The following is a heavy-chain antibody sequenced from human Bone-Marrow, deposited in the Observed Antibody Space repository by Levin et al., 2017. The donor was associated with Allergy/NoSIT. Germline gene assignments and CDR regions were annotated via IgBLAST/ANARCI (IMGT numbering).Heavy chain of an antibody. CDR3: AADRYCSGGSCYVKDVFDI. CDR2: IVVGNGNT. Sequence: GASVKVSCKASGFTFSNSAVQWVRQARGQRLEWIGWIVVGNGNTNHAQNFQERVTITRDMSTSTAYMELTSLRSDDTAVYYCAADRYCSGGSCYVKDVFDIWGQGTRVTVSS. J-gene: IGHJ3*02. CDR1: GFTFSNSA. D-gene: IGHD2-15*01. V-gene: IGHV1-58*01.